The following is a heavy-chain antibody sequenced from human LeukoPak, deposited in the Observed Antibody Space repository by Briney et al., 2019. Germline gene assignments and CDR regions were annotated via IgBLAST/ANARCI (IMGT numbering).Heavy chain of an antibody. CDR3: ASLYGGPPGFYYYYMDV. J-gene: IGHJ6*03. CDR1: GGSISSSSYY. V-gene: IGHV4-39*01. Sequence: KSSETLSLTCTVSGGSISSSSYYWGWIRQPPGKGLEWIGSIYYSGSTYYNPSLKSRVTISVDTSKNQFSLKLSSVTAADTAVYYCASLYGGPPGFYYYYMDVWGKGTTVTVSS. CDR2: IYYSGST. D-gene: IGHD4/OR15-4a*01.